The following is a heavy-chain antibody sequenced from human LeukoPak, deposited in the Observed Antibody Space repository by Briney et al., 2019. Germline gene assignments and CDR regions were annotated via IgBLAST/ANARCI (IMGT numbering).Heavy chain of an antibody. CDR2: MNPNSGNT. CDR1: GYTFTNYD. V-gene: IGHV1-8*01. D-gene: IGHD3-3*01. Sequence: ASVKVSCKASGYTFTNYDFNWVRQATGQGLECMGWMNPNSGNTGYAQKFQGRVIMTRNTSISTAYMELSSLRSEDTAVYYCARSPTLITIFGVTNYYYMDVWGKGTTVTVSS. CDR3: ARSPTLITIFGVTNYYYMDV. J-gene: IGHJ6*03.